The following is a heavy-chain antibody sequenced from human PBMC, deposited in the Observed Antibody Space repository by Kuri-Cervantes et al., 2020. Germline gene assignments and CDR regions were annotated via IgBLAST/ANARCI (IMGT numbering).Heavy chain of an antibody. CDR3: ARRNQVYSSGWYGSASSSMDV. J-gene: IGHJ6*02. CDR1: GGSISSYY. CDR2: INHSGST. Sequence: GSLRLSCPVSGGSISSYYWSWIRQPPGKGLEWIGEINHSGSTNYNPSLKSRVTISVDTSKNQFSLKLSSVTAADTAVYYCARRNQVYSSGWYGSASSSMDVWGQGTTVTVSS. D-gene: IGHD6-19*01. V-gene: IGHV4-34*01.